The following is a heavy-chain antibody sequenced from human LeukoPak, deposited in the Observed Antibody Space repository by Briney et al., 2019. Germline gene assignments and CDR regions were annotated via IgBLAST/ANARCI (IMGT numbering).Heavy chain of an antibody. CDR2: INHNGGTT. V-gene: IGHV3-23*01. CDR3: AKDGLCPSVCPTKIDVAGYVDS. D-gene: IGHD6-19*01. J-gene: IGHJ4*02. Sequence: PGGSLRLSCAASGFTFSIFTMNWARQAPGKGLEWVSIINHNGGTTYYTDSVEGRFTISRDNSNNTVYLQMNSLRAEDTAIYYCAKDGLCPSVCPTKIDVAGYVDSWGQGTLVTVSS. CDR1: GFTFSIFT.